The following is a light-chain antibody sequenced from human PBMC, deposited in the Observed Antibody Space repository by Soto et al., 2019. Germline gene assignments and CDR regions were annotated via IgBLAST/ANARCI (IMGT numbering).Light chain of an antibody. CDR2: DAS. Sequence: EIVMTQSPATLSVSPGERGTLSCRASQSVSTYLAWYQQKPGQAPRLLIYDASNRATGIPARFSGSGSGTDFTLTISSLEPEDFSVYYCQQGSNWPPTFGQGTRLEI. CDR3: QQGSNWPPT. CDR1: QSVSTY. J-gene: IGKJ5*01. V-gene: IGKV3-11*01.